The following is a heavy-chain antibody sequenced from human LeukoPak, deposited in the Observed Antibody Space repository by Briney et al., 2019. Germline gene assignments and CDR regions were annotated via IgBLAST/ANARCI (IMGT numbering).Heavy chain of an antibody. Sequence: GGSLRLSCAASGLTFSSYWMSWVRQAPGKGLEWVANIKQDGSEKYYVDSVKGRFTISRDNAKNSLYLQMNSLRAEDTAVYYCARSGRFGLGDYHIGTFDYWGQGTLVTVSS. CDR1: GLTFSSYW. V-gene: IGHV3-7*01. CDR2: IKQDGSEK. D-gene: IGHD4-17*01. J-gene: IGHJ4*02. CDR3: ARSGRFGLGDYHIGTFDY.